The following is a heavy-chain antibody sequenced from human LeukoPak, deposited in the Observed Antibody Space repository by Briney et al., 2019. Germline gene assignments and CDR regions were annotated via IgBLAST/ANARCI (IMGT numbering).Heavy chain of an antibody. CDR1: GFTFSSYS. CDR2: ISSSSSYI. J-gene: IGHJ4*02. CDR3: ARDLSGQRLDPFDY. Sequence: KPGGSLRLSRAASGFTFSSYSMNWVRQAPGKGLEWVSSISSSSSYIYYADSVKGRFTISRDNAKNSLYLQMNSLRAEDTAVYYCARDLSGQRLDPFDYWGQGTLVTVSS. D-gene: IGHD6-25*01. V-gene: IGHV3-21*01.